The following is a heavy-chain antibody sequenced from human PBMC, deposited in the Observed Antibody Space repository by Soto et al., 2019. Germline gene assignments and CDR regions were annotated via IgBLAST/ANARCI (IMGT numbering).Heavy chain of an antibody. J-gene: IGHJ4*02. Sequence: QAQVVQSGAEVRKPGSSVKLSCKASEGTFNSYAIAWVRQAPGQGLEWMGGIIPYYNTLNYAQKFQDRVTTTADDSTNTVYMELSSLRSDDTAGYFCASGASRWYPYFFDSWAQGTLVTVSS. CDR1: EGTFNSYA. V-gene: IGHV1-69*01. D-gene: IGHD6-13*01. CDR2: IIPYYNTL. CDR3: ASGASRWYPYFFDS.